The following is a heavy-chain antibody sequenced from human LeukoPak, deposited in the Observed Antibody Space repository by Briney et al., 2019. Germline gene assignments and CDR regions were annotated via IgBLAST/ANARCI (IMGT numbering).Heavy chain of an antibody. CDR3: ARVGIAVALYNWFDP. D-gene: IGHD6-19*01. V-gene: IGHV1-46*01. CDR2: INPSGGST. CDR1: GYTFTSYY. J-gene: IGHJ5*02. Sequence: ASVKVSCKASGYTFTSYYMHWVRQAPGQGLEWMGIINPSGGSTSYAQKFQGRVTMTRDTSTSTVYMEPSSLRSEDTAVYYCARVGIAVALYNWFDPWGQGTLVTVSS.